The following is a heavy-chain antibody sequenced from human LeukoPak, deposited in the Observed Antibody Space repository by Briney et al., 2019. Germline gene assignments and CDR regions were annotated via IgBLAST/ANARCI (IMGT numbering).Heavy chain of an antibody. CDR2: IYYSGSP. CDR1: GGSISSYY. J-gene: IGHJ4*02. V-gene: IGHV4-59*01. D-gene: IGHD3-3*01. Sequence: PSETLSLTCTVSGGSISSYYWSWIRQPPGKGLEWIGYIYYSGSPNYNPSLKSRVTISVDTSKNQFSLTLSSVTAADTAVYYCARLGFWSGYYTSYVAYWGQGTLVTVSS. CDR3: ARLGFWSGYYTSYVAY.